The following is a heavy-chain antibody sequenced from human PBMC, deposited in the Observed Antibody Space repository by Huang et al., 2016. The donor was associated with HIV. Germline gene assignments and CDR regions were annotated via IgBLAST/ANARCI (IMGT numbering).Heavy chain of an antibody. CDR3: ASQHIGAAATWF. D-gene: IGHD6-13*01. Sequence: QLQLQESGPGQVKPSETLSLTCTVSGDFISSTNYYWGWIRQSPGKGLEWVGSVYQGGSTNYNPSLKSRVTLSVDTSRNQFSLRLNSVTAADTAVYYCASQHIGAAATWFWGRGTQVAVSS. CDR2: VYQGGST. J-gene: IGHJ4*02. CDR1: GDFISSTNYY. V-gene: IGHV4-39*01.